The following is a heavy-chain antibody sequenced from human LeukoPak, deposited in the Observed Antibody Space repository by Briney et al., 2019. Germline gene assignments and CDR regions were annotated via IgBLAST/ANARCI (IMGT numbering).Heavy chain of an antibody. Sequence: VKPSETLSLTCAVSGYSISSGYYWGWIRQPPGKGLEWIGSIYHSGSTYYNPSLKSRVTISVDTSKNQFSLKLSSVTAADTAVYYCARYCSSTSCYRYYYYMDVWGKGTTVTVSS. CDR2: IYHSGST. V-gene: IGHV4-38-2*01. CDR3: ARYCSSTSCYRYYYYMDV. CDR1: GYSISSGYY. D-gene: IGHD2-2*01. J-gene: IGHJ6*03.